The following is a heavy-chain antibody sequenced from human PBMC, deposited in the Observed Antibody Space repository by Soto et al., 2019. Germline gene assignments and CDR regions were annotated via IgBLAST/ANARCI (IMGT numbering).Heavy chain of an antibody. CDR2: FWYDGSNK. Sequence: SLSLSFAAAGFTCRTYGMLWVRQAAGQGVGWGAIFWYDGSNKYYAESLKGRFTISRDNSKNTLYLQMNSLRAEDTAVYYCARDGTFGAKRGSLDILGQGTMVTVSS. CDR3: ARDGTFGAKRGSLDI. D-gene: IGHD3-16*01. J-gene: IGHJ3*02. CDR1: GFTCRTYG. V-gene: IGHV3-33*01.